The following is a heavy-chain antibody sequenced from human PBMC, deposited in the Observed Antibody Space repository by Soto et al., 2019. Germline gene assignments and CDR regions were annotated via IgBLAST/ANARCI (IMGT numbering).Heavy chain of an antibody. CDR1: GFTFSSYS. CDR2: ISSSSSYI. CDR3: ARDKGDFWSGYPVDY. J-gene: IGHJ4*02. Sequence: EVQLVESGGGLVKPGGSLRLSCAASGFTFSSYSMNWVRQAPGKGLEWVSSISSSSSYIYYADSVKGRFTISRDNAKNSLYLQMNSLGAEDTAVYYCARDKGDFWSGYPVDYWGQGTLVTVSS. V-gene: IGHV3-21*01. D-gene: IGHD3-3*01.